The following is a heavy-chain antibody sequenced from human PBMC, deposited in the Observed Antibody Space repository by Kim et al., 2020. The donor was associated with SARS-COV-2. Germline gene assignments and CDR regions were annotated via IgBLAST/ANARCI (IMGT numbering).Heavy chain of an antibody. D-gene: IGHD6-19*01. Sequence: SACVKGRFTIDRNKSTNTLYLQMNSLRAEDTAVYDCAKTPRELWLYFASWGQGTLVTVSS. V-gene: IGHV3-23*01. J-gene: IGHJ4*02. CDR3: AKTPRELWLYFAS.